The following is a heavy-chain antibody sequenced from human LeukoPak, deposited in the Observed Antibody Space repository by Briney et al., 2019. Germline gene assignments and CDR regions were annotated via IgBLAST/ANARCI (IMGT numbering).Heavy chain of an antibody. V-gene: IGHV4-59*01. CDR1: GGSISSYY. Sequence: PSETLSLTCIVSGGSISSYYWSWIRQFPGKGLEWIGYIHYSGSANYNPSLKSRVSISVDTSKKQFSLKLNSVTAADTAVYYCATVDSYGSRLDYWGQGTLVTVSS. CDR2: IHYSGSA. J-gene: IGHJ4*02. D-gene: IGHD5-18*01. CDR3: ATVDSYGSRLDY.